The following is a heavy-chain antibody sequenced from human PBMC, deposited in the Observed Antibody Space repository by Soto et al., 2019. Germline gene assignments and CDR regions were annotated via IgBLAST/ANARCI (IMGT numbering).Heavy chain of an antibody. Sequence: APVKVSCKASGYLFTTSQVSWVRQATGQGLEWMGWMNPGRGDTGYAQKFQGRVTMTRDISIAIAYMELSSLRSDDTAIYYCARMATFGSLNWFDPWGQGTLVTVPQ. V-gene: IGHV1-8*01. CDR1: GYLFTTSQ. CDR2: MNPGRGDT. D-gene: IGHD3-16*01. J-gene: IGHJ5*02. CDR3: ARMATFGSLNWFDP.